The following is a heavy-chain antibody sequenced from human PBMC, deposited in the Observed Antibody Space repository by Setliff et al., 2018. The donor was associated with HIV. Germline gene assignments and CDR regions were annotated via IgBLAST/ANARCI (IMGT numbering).Heavy chain of an antibody. Sequence: SETLSLTCVVSGDSMDSRKWWSWVRQTPGKGLEYIGTIYPSGNTIYNPSLKSRTTISIDKSNNQFSRKLSSMTAADTAVYYCARGGEGEFLWFGNFSYYIDYWGQGTRVTVSS. D-gene: IGHD3-10*01. CDR2: IYPSGNT. CDR1: GDSMDSRKW. V-gene: IGHV4-4*02. CDR3: ARGGEGEFLWFGNFSYYIDY. J-gene: IGHJ4*02.